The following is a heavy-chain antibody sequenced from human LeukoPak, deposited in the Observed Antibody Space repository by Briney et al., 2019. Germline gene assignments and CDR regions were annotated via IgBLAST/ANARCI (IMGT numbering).Heavy chain of an antibody. D-gene: IGHD3-10*01. J-gene: IGHJ4*02. Sequence: SETLSLTCAVYGSSFSGNFWTWIRQPPGKGLEWVGEVNYNGAVFYNPSLNSRVTISVDTSKNQFSLRMNSVTAADTAVYFCARGFYSRLSLVRGVSGWDSWGQGTLVTVSS. CDR1: GSSFSGNF. V-gene: IGHV4-34*01. CDR2: VNYNGAV. CDR3: ARGFYSRLSLVRGVSGWDS.